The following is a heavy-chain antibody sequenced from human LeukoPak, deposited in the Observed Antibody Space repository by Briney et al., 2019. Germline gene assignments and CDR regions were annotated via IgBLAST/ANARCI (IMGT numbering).Heavy chain of an antibody. J-gene: IGHJ5*02. CDR1: GGSISSYY. CDR2: IYYSGST. D-gene: IGHD3-10*01. V-gene: IGHV4-39*01. CDR3: AAAYGSGA. Sequence: SETLSLTCTVSGGSISSYYWGWIRQPPGKGLEWIGSIYYSGSTYYNPSLKSRVTISVDTSKNQFSLKLSSVTAADTAVYYCAAAYGSGAWGQGTLVTVSS.